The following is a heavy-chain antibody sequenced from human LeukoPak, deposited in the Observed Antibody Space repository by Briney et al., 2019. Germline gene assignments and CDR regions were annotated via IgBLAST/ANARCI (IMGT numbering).Heavy chain of an antibody. CDR3: ARGYGDLGY. J-gene: IGHJ4*02. V-gene: IGHV3-21*01. CDR1: GLTFSSYT. CDR2: VSSSSSYI. Sequence: PGGSLRLSCAASGLTFSSYTMNWVRQAPGKGLEWVSSVSSSSSYIYYADSVKGRFTISRDNAKNSLYLQMNSLRAEGTAVYYCARGYGDLGYWGQGTLVTVSS. D-gene: IGHD4-17*01.